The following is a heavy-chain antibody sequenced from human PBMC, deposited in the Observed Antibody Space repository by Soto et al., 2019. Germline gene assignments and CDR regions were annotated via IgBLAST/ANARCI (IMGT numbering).Heavy chain of an antibody. Sequence: SETLSLTCSVSGVSVNSGDYYWNWIRQAPGKGLEWIGYVYYRGRTYYSPSLQGRLTISQDTSKNQISLRLASVTVADTAVYYCARGFKFPVGATPGWFDPWGQGTLVTVSS. D-gene: IGHD2-15*01. J-gene: IGHJ5*02. CDR1: GVSVNSGDYY. CDR2: VYYRGRT. V-gene: IGHV4-30-4*01. CDR3: ARGFKFPVGATPGWFDP.